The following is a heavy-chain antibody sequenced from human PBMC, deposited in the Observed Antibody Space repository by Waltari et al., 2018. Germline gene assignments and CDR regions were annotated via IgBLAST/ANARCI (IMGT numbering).Heavy chain of an antibody. CDR3: TREDYGGKDY. J-gene: IGHJ4*02. Sequence: EVQLAESGGGLVQPGESLRLSCAASGFHFLPYWMHWVRQGPGKGLVWVSRINTDGSTINYADSVKGRFTISRDNAKNTLYLQMNSLRAEDTAVYYCTREDYGGKDYWGQGTLVTVSS. V-gene: IGHV3-74*01. CDR2: INTDGSTI. D-gene: IGHD4-17*01. CDR1: GFHFLPYW.